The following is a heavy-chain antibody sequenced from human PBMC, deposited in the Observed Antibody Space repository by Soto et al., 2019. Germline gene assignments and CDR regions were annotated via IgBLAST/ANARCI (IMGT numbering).Heavy chain of an antibody. V-gene: IGHV1-69*13. CDR2: IIPIFGTA. CDR1: GGTFSSYA. Sequence: SVKVSCKASGGTFSSYAISWVRQAPGQGLEWMGGIIPIFGTANYAQKFQGRVTITADESTSTAYMELSSLRSEDTAVYYCARDGALAYCGGDCSSYNWFDPWGQGTLVTVSS. CDR3: ARDGALAYCGGDCSSYNWFDP. D-gene: IGHD2-21*02. J-gene: IGHJ5*02.